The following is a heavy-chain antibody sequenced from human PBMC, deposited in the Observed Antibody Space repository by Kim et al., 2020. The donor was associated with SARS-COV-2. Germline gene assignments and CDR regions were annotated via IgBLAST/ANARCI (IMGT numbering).Heavy chain of an antibody. D-gene: IGHD2-2*01. Sequence: RFTISRDNSKNTLYLQMNSLRAEDTAVYYCAKDEDIVVVPAAHYYYGMDVWGQGTTVTVSS. J-gene: IGHJ6*02. V-gene: IGHV3-30*02. CDR3: AKDEDIVVVPAAHYYYGMDV.